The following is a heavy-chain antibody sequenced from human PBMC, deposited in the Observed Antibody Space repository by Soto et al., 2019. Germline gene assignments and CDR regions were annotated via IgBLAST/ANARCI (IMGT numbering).Heavy chain of an antibody. CDR2: IRSKAYGGTT. Sequence: SMRLSCTASGFTFGDYAMSWFRQAPGKGLEWVGFIRSKAYGGTTEYAASVKGRFTISRDDSKSIAYLQMNSLKTEDTAVYYCNRELKCIASSGHYYYGFDVWVHGTGVPV. CDR1: GFTFGDYA. J-gene: IGHJ6*02. V-gene: IGHV3-49*03. CDR3: NRELKCIASSGHYYYGFDV. D-gene: IGHD6-13*01.